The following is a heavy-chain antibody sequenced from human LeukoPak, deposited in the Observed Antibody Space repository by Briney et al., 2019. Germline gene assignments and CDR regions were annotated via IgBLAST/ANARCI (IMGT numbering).Heavy chain of an antibody. CDR3: ASRGGSSLLTGYYYCYMDV. J-gene: IGHJ6*03. D-gene: IGHD6-6*01. CDR2: INHSGST. V-gene: IGHV4-34*01. Sequence: SETLSLTCAVYGGSFSGYYWSWIRQPPGKGLEWIGEINHSGSTNYNPSLKSRVTISVDTSKNQFSLKLSSVTAADTAVYYCASRGGSSLLTGYYYCYMDVWGKGTTVTVSS. CDR1: GGSFSGYY.